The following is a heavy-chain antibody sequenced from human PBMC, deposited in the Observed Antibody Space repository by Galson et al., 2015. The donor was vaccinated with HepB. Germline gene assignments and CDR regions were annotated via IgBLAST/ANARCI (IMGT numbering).Heavy chain of an antibody. V-gene: IGHV3-30-3*01. D-gene: IGHD2-2*01. CDR3: ARSPLFSQLPYFDL. J-gene: IGHJ4*02. CDR1: GFSFSSSA. CDR2: ISSTGGNT. Sequence: SLRLSCAASGFSFSSSAMSWLRQAPGTGLEWVAVISSTGGNTHYPDSVKGRFTISRDTSKNTLYLQMNNLGPEDTAVYYCARSPLFSQLPYFDLWGQGTLVSASS.